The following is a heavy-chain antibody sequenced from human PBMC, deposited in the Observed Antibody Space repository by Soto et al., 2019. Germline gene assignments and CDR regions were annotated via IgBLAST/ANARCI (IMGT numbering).Heavy chain of an antibody. J-gene: IGHJ4*02. CDR3: VRHQRYSSGWYIDY. Sequence: QLQLQESSPGLVKPSETLSLTCTVSGGSINSANYYWGWIRQPPGKGLEWIGNVYYRGTTYYNPSLKGRVTISVDTSKNRFSLKLSSVTAADSAVFFCVRHQRYSSGWYIDYWGQGTPVTASS. CDR2: VYYRGTT. D-gene: IGHD6-19*01. V-gene: IGHV4-39*01. CDR1: GGSINSANYY.